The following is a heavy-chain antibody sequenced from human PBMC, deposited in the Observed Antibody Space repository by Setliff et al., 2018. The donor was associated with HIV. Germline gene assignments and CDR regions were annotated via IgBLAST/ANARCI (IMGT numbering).Heavy chain of an antibody. D-gene: IGHD6-13*01. Sequence: SETLSLTCTVSGGSISSHFWNWIRQPPGKGLEWIGHFFYSGSTNYNPSLRSRVTISADMSKNQVSLRLTSVTAADTGVYYCARHKDPPGSRWIFYYYYMDLWGEGTTVTVSS. CDR1: GGSISSHF. CDR2: FFYSGST. V-gene: IGHV4-59*08. CDR3: ARHKDPPGSRWIFYYYYMDL. J-gene: IGHJ6*03.